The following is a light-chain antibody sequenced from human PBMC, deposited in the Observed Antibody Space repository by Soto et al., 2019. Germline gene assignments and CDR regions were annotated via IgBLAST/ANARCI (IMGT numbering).Light chain of an antibody. CDR3: QQYGSSPLYT. CDR2: GAS. CDR1: QSVSSSY. J-gene: IGKJ2*01. Sequence: EIVLTQSPGTLSLSPGERATLSCRASQSVSSSYLAWYQQKPGQAPRLLIYGASSRATAIPDRFSGSGTGTDYTLTISSLEPEDFAVYYCQQYGSSPLYTFGQGTKLEIK. V-gene: IGKV3-20*01.